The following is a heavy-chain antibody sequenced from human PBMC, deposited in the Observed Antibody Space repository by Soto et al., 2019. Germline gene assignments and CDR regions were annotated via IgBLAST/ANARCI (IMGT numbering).Heavy chain of an antibody. D-gene: IGHD5-12*01. CDR1: GFTFSSYA. Sequence: GGSLRLSCAASGFTFSSYAMHWVRQAPGKGLEWVAVISYDGSNKYYADSVKGRFTISRDNSKNTLYLQMNSLRAEDTAVYYCARDGGFGGYDEGNFFDYWGQGTLVTVSS. V-gene: IGHV3-30-3*01. CDR2: ISYDGSNK. CDR3: ARDGGFGGYDEGNFFDY. J-gene: IGHJ4*02.